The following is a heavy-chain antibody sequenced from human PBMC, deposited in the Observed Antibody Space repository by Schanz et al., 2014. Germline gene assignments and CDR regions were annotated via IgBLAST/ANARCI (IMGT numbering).Heavy chain of an antibody. CDR1: RYTFNTYG. J-gene: IGHJ6*02. D-gene: IGHD3-10*01. V-gene: IGHV1-18*01. CDR2: ISAYNGHA. CDR3: ARAKRYGDMDV. Sequence: QVQLVQSGPAVKEPGASVKVSCEASRYTFNTYGLNWVRQAPGQGLEWMGWISAYNGHADYAQKLQGRVTLTTDTSTSTAYMELRNLRSDDSAVYCCARAKRYGDMDVWGQGTTVTVSS.